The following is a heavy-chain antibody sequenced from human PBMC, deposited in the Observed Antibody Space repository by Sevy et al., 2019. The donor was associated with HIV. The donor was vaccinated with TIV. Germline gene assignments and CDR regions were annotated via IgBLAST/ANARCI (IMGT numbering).Heavy chain of an antibody. V-gene: IGHV3-23*01. D-gene: IGHD5-12*01. Sequence: GGYLRLYCAASGFTFSSYAMSWVRQAPGKGLEWVSAISGSGISTYYADSVKGRFTISRDNSKNTLYLQMNNLRAEDTAVFYCAKGIGYSGYETDYWGQGTLVTVSS. CDR3: AKGIGYSGYETDY. CDR1: GFTFSSYA. J-gene: IGHJ4*02. CDR2: ISGSGIST.